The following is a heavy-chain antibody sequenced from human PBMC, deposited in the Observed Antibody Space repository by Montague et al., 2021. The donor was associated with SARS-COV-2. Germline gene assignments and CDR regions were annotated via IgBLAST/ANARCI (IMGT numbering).Heavy chain of an antibody. V-gene: IGHV4-31*03. D-gene: IGHD1-14*01. CDR1: GDSISSANYY. Sequence: TLSLTCTVPGDSISSANYYWDWIRQNPGKGLEWIGYIYYTGSTHYNPSLESRLTMSIDTSKSQFSLRLSSVTAADTAVYYCARGNITPSGFDIWGQGTVVTVSS. CDR3: ARGNITPSGFDI. CDR2: IYYTGST. J-gene: IGHJ3*02.